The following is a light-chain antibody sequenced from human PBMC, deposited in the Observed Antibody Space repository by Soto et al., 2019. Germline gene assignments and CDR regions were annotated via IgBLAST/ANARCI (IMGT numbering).Light chain of an antibody. J-gene: IGKJ3*01. Sequence: EIVLTQSPGTLSLSPGERATLSCRASQSVTNNYLAWYQQKPGQAPRLLISGASTSATGIPDRFSGSGSGTDFTLTISRLEPEDFAVYYCQQYVSSALFNFGPGTKVDIK. CDR2: GAS. CDR3: QQYVSSALFN. V-gene: IGKV3-20*01. CDR1: QSVTNNY.